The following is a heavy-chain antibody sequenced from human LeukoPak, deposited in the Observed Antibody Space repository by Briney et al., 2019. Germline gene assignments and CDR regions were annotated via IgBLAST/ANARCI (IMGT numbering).Heavy chain of an antibody. CDR1: GYTFTGYY. V-gene: IGHV1-2*04. CDR2: INPNSGGT. CDR3: ASRAVVRGVILSAFDI. Sequence: ASVKVSCKASGYTFTGYYMHWVRQAPGQGLEWMGWINPNSGGTNYAQKFQGWVTITTDESTSTAYMELSSLRSEDTAVYYCASRAVVRGVILSAFDIWGQGTMVTVSS. J-gene: IGHJ3*02. D-gene: IGHD3-10*01.